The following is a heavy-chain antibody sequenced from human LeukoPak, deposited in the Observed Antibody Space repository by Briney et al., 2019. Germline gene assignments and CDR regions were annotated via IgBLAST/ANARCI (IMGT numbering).Heavy chain of an antibody. V-gene: IGHV3-23*01. CDR2: ISVSAGST. CDR1: GFTFSSYA. J-gene: IGHJ4*02. CDR3: AKDSNSGYDSYYFDY. Sequence: GGSLRLSCAASGFTFSSYAMNWVRQAPGKGLEWVSAISVSAGSTYYADSVKGQFTISRDNSKNTLYLQMNSLRAEDTAVYYCAKDSNSGYDSYYFDYWGQGTLVTVSS. D-gene: IGHD5-12*01.